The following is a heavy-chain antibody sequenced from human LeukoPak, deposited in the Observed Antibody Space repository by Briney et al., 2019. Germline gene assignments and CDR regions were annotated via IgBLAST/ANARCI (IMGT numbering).Heavy chain of an antibody. Sequence: ASVKVSCKASGYTFTNYGISWVRPAPGQGLEWVACFSAYNGNTNYAQKLQGRVTMTTDTSTSTAYVELRSLRSDDTAVYYCAREPHYGGRHYYYGMDVWGQGTTVTVSS. D-gene: IGHD4-23*01. V-gene: IGHV1-18*01. CDR2: FSAYNGNT. J-gene: IGHJ6*02. CDR3: AREPHYGGRHYYYGMDV. CDR1: GYTFTNYG.